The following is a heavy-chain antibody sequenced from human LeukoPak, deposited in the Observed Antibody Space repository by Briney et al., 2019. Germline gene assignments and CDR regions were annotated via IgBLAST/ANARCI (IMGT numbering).Heavy chain of an antibody. CDR3: AREQGRGGYGLIDY. CDR2: TYYRSKWYY. Sequence: SQTLSLTCAISGDSVSSNSAAWNWIRQSPSRGLEWLGRTYYRSKWYYDYAVSVKSRITINPDTSKDQFSLQLNSVTPEDTAVYYCAREQGRGGYGLIDYWGQGNLVTVSS. D-gene: IGHD5-18*01. CDR1: GDSVSSNSAA. J-gene: IGHJ4*02. V-gene: IGHV6-1*01.